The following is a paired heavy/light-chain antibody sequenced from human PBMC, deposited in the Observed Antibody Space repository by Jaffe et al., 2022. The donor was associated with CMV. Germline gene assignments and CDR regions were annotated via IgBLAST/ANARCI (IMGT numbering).Heavy chain of an antibody. Sequence: EVQLVQSGAEVKKPGESLKISCKASGYSFTNYWIGWVRQMPGKGLEWMGIVYPGDSDTIYSPSFQGQVTISADKSISTAYLQWSSLKASDTAIYFCLRARDGDNSAFDIWGQGTMVTVSS. CDR3: LRARDGDNSAFDI. CDR1: GYSFTNYW. D-gene: IGHD4-17*01. J-gene: IGHJ3*02. V-gene: IGHV5-51*01. CDR2: VYPGDSDT.
Light chain of an antibody. CDR1: QSISRW. V-gene: IGKV1-5*03. Sequence: DIQMTQSPSTLSASVGDRVTITCRASQSISRWLAWYQQKPGKAPKLLIYKASSLESGVPSRFSGSGSGTEFTLTISSLQPDDFATYYCQQYNSYLGETFGQGTKVEIK. CDR2: KAS. CDR3: QQYNSYLGET. J-gene: IGKJ1*01.